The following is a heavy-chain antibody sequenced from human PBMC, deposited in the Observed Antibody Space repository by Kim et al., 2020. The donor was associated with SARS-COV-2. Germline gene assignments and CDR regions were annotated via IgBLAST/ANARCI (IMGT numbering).Heavy chain of an antibody. D-gene: IGHD3-10*01. V-gene: IGHV3-21*01. Sequence: VKGRFTISRDNAKNSLYLQMNSLRAEDTAVYYCARPVWFGELLHNSPLDVWGQGTTVTVSS. CDR3: ARPVWFGELLHNSPLDV. J-gene: IGHJ6*02.